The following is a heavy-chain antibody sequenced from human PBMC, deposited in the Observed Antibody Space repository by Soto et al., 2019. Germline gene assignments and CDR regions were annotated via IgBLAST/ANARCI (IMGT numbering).Heavy chain of an antibody. CDR2: ISYDGSNK. Sequence: GGSLRVSCAAAGFTFSGYAMHWVRQAPGKGLEWVAVISYDGSNKYYADSVKGRFTISRDNSKNTLYLQMNSLRAEDTAVYYCARDQGDPDYGDYVSRGHFDYWGQGTLVTVSS. CDR3: ARDQGDPDYGDYVSRGHFDY. CDR1: GFTFSGYA. V-gene: IGHV3-30-3*01. D-gene: IGHD4-17*01. J-gene: IGHJ4*02.